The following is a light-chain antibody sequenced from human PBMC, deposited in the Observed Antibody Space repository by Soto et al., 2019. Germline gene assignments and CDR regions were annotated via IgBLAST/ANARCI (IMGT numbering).Light chain of an antibody. Sequence: EIVMTQSPATLSVSPGARATLSCRASQSVSSNLAWYQQKPGQAPRLLIYGASTRATGIPARFSGSGSGTELTLTISSLQSEDGEVYYRQQYNNWPRTFGQGTKVDIK. CDR2: GAS. V-gene: IGKV3-15*01. CDR3: QQYNNWPRT. CDR1: QSVSSN. J-gene: IGKJ1*01.